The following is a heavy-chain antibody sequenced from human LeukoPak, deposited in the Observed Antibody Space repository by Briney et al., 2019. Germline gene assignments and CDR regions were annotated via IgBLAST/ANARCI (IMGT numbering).Heavy chain of an antibody. Sequence: ASVKVSCKASGYTFTSYYMHWVRQAPGQGLEWMGIINPSGGSTSYAQKFQGRVTMTGDTSTSTVYMELSSLRSEDTAVYYCARGYCSGGSCYNYFDYWGQGTLVTVSS. CDR1: GYTFTSYY. CDR3: ARGYCSGGSCYNYFDY. D-gene: IGHD2-15*01. CDR2: INPSGGST. J-gene: IGHJ4*02. V-gene: IGHV1-46*01.